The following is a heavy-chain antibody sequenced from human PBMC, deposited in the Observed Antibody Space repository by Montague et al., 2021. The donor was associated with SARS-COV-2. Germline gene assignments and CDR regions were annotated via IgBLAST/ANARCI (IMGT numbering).Heavy chain of an antibody. CDR2: LFSSGSN. J-gene: IGHJ3*01. Sequence: SETLSLTCTVYGASFNSNRYFWGRLRQAPGMGLVWIGSLFSSGSNYPNLSPQTRVSISVATSGNRLSLKLTSGTATDTAMYFCARAGSYDSSGLLNDPVDVWGQGTMVTVSS. D-gene: IGHD3-22*01. CDR1: GASFNSNRYF. V-gene: IGHV4-39*02. CDR3: ARAGSYDSSGLLNDPVDV.